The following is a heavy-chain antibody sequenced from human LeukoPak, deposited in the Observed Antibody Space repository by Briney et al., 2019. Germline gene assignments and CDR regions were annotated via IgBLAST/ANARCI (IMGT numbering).Heavy chain of an antibody. CDR1: GLTFSSYA. D-gene: IGHD1-7*01. CDR3: ALELTAFDF. Sequence: GGSLRFCCAVSGLTFSSYAMSWVRQAPGKGLEWVSGIRASGGGPTYADSVKGRFTISSDNSKNTLYLQMDSLRADDTAVYYCALELTAFDFWGQGTLVTVSS. V-gene: IGHV3-23*01. CDR2: IRASGGGP. J-gene: IGHJ4*02.